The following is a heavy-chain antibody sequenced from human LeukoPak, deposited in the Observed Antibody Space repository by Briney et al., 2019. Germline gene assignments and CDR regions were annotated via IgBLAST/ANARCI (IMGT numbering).Heavy chain of an antibody. Sequence: GGSLRLSCAASGFTFSNFWIHWVRQAPGKGLVWVSRMNSDGSITNFADSVMGRFTISRDNAKNTLYLQLNSLRAEDTAVYYCARSRNSETYTDYWGQRTLVTVFS. CDR1: GFTFSNFW. V-gene: IGHV3-74*01. D-gene: IGHD1-14*01. J-gene: IGHJ4*02. CDR3: ARSRNSETYTDY. CDR2: MNSDGSIT.